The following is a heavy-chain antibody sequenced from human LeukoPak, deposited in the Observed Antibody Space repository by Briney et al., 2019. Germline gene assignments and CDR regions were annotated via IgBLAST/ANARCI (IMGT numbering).Heavy chain of an antibody. CDR1: GFTFNNYP. CDR3: ARDPKTGSPDYFDY. Sequence: GPSLRLSCVPSGFTFNNYPMHWVRQAPGKGLEWVAVIGYDGRFKFHSDSVKGRFTISRDDSKNTLYLQMNSLRPEDTALYYCARDPKTGSPDYFDYWGQGTLVTVST. J-gene: IGHJ4*02. CDR2: IGYDGRFK. V-gene: IGHV3-30*04. D-gene: IGHD3-10*01.